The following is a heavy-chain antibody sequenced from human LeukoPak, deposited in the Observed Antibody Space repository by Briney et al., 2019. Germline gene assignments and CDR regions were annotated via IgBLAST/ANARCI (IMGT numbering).Heavy chain of an antibody. D-gene: IGHD2-15*01. V-gene: IGHV1-2*02. J-gene: IGHJ6*03. CDR1: GYTFTGYY. CDR3: AREYTGYCSGGSCYSFAKDYYYYYMDV. CDR2: INPKSGGT. Sequence: ASVKVSCKASGYTFTGYYMHWVRQAPGQGLEWMGWINPKSGGTNYAQKFQGRVTMTTDTSTSTAYMELRSLRSDDTAVYYCAREYTGYCSGGSCYSFAKDYYYYYMDVWGKGTTVTVSS.